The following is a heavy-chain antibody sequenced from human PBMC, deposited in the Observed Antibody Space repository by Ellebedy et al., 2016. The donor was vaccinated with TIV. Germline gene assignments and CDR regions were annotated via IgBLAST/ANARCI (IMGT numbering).Heavy chain of an antibody. D-gene: IGHD6-19*01. J-gene: IGHJ4*02. Sequence: PGGSLRLSCPAPGFTSSDYYMSWIRQAPGKGLEWVSYIRSSGSSIYYADSVKGRFTISRDNAKNSLYLQMNSLRTEDTAVYYCARGSQWLVEISFDYWGQGTLVTVSS. CDR3: ARGSQWLVEISFDY. V-gene: IGHV3-11*01. CDR1: GFTSSDYY. CDR2: IRSSGSSI.